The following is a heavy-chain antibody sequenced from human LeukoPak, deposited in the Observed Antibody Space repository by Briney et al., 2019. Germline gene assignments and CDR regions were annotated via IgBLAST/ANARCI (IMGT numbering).Heavy chain of an antibody. CDR1: GFIFSNYE. V-gene: IGHV3-48*03. CDR2: ISDSGSTI. CDR3: ARADFRYYFDY. Sequence: GGSLRLSCAASGFIFSNYEMNWVRQAPGKGLEWVSYISDSGSTIYYAGSVKGRFTISRDNAKKSLYLQMNSLRAEDTAVYYCARADFRYYFDYWGQGTLVTVSS. D-gene: IGHD3-3*01. J-gene: IGHJ4*02.